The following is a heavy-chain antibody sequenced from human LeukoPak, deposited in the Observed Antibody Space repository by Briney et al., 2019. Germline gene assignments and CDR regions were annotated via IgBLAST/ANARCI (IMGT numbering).Heavy chain of an antibody. CDR3: TTNTSPRT. Sequence: GGSLRLSCVASGFTFNYTWMSWVRQAPGKGLEWVGRIKDKTDGGTTDYAAPVKGRFSVSRDDPKNTLYLQMNSLKTEDTAVYYCTTNTSPRTWGQGTLVTVSS. D-gene: IGHD2-2*01. V-gene: IGHV3-15*01. CDR2: IKDKTDGGTT. J-gene: IGHJ5*02. CDR1: GFTFNYTW.